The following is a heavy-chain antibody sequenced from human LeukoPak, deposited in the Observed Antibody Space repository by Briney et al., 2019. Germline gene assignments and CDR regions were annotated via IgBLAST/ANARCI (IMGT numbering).Heavy chain of an antibody. D-gene: IGHD3-10*01. CDR1: GYTFTSHY. J-gene: IGHJ3*02. Sequence: ASVKVSCKASGYTFTSHYIHWVRQAPGQGLEWMGIINPSGGSTTYAQKFQGRVTMTRDTSTSTVHMELSSLRSEDTAVYYCATDLVGARVNAFDIWGQGTMVTVSS. CDR2: INPSGGST. V-gene: IGHV1-46*01. CDR3: ATDLVGARVNAFDI.